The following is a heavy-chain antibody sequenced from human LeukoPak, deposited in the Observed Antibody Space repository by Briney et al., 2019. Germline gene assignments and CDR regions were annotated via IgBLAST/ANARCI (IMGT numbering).Heavy chain of an antibody. Sequence: GASVKVSCKASGYTFTSYDINWVRQATGQGLEWMGWMNPNSGNTGYAQKFQGRVTMTRNTSISTAYMELSSLRSEDTAVYYCARGISKLDHNWFDPWGQGTLVTVSS. CDR1: GYTFTSYD. J-gene: IGHJ5*02. CDR3: ARGISKLDHNWFDP. D-gene: IGHD2-2*01. V-gene: IGHV1-8*01. CDR2: MNPNSGNT.